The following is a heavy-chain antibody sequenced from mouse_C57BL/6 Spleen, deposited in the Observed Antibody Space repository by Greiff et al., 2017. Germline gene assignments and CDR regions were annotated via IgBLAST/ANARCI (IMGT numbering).Heavy chain of an antibody. CDR1: GFTFPDYY. D-gene: IGHD2-4*01. CDR3: ARYRDDYEGEY. J-gene: IGHJ4*01. Sequence: EVMLVESGGGLVQPGGSLSLSCAASGFTFPDYYMSWVRQPPGKALAWLGFIRNKANGYTTEYSASVNGRFTISRDNSQSILYLQMNALRAEDSATYYCARYRDDYEGEYWGQGTSVTVSS. V-gene: IGHV7-3*01. CDR2: IRNKANGYTT.